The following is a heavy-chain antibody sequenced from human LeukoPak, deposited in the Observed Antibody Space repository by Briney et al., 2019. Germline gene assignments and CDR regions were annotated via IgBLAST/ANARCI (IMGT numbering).Heavy chain of an antibody. CDR3: ARGGGWELLRNFDY. V-gene: IGHV4-59*01. D-gene: IGHD1-26*01. CDR2: IYYSGST. Sequence: SETLSLTCTVSGGSISSYYWSWIRQPPGKGLEWIGYIYYSGSTNYNPSLKSRVTISVDTSKNQFSLKLSSVTAADTAVNYCARGGGWELLRNFDYWGQGTLVTVSS. J-gene: IGHJ4*02. CDR1: GGSISSYY.